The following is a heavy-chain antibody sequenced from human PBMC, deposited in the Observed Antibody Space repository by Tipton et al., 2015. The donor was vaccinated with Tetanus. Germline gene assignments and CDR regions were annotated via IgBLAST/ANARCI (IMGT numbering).Heavy chain of an antibody. CDR3: ARHETTVTIHNFDY. V-gene: IGHV4-61*05. Sequence: TLSLTCTVSGGSISSSSYYWSWIRQPPGKGLEWIGYIYYSGSTNYNPSLKSRVTISVDTSKNQFSLKLSSVTAADTAVYYCARHETTVTIHNFDYWGQGTLVTVSS. D-gene: IGHD4-17*01. CDR1: GGSISSSSYY. J-gene: IGHJ4*02. CDR2: IYYSGST.